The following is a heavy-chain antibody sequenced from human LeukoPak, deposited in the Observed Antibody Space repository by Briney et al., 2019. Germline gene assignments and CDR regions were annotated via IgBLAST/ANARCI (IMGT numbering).Heavy chain of an antibody. CDR3: AKCPYGDYADDPEYFQH. J-gene: IGHJ1*01. CDR1: GFTFSSYA. D-gene: IGHD4-17*01. CDR2: ISGSGGST. Sequence: PGGSLRLSCAASGFTFSSYAMSWVRQAPGKGLEWVSAISGSGGSTYYADSVKGRFTISRDNSKSTLYLQMNSLRAEDTAVYYCAKCPYGDYADDPEYFQHWGQGTLVTVSS. V-gene: IGHV3-23*01.